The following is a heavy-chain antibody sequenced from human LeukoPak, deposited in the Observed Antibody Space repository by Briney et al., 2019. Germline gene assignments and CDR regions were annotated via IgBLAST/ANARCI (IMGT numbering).Heavy chain of an antibody. V-gene: IGHV3-23*01. CDR2: ISGSGGST. J-gene: IGHJ4*02. D-gene: IGHD3-22*01. CDR1: AFTFNSFT. CDR3: AKEERITMIAVVYFDY. Sequence: GGSLSLSCAASAFTFNSFTMSCVRQAPGKWLGWVSAISGSGGSTYYAASVKGRFTISRDNSKNTLYLQMNSLRAEDTAVYYCAKEERITMIAVVYFDYWGQGTLVTVSS.